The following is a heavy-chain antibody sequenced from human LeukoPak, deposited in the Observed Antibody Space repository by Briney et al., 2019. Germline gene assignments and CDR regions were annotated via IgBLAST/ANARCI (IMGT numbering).Heavy chain of an antibody. V-gene: IGHV4-34*01. CDR2: INHSGST. CDR1: GGSFSGYY. CDR3: ARGPGWFDP. J-gene: IGHJ5*02. Sequence: SETLSLTCAVYGGSFSGYYWSWIRQPPGKGLGWIGEINHSGSTNYNPSLKSRVTISVDTSKNQFSLKLSSVTAADTAVYYCARGPGWFDPWGQGTLVTVSS.